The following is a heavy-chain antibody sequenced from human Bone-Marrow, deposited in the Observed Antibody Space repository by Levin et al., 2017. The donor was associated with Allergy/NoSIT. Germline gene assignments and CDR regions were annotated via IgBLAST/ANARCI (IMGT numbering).Heavy chain of an antibody. CDR2: IRSKAYGGTT. Sequence: GGSLRLSCTASGFTFGDYAMSWVRQAPGKGLEWVGFIRSKAYGGTTEYAASVKGRFTISRDDSKSIAYLQMNSLKTEDTAVYYCTREEHSSSWYGYYYYYMDVWGKGTTVTVSS. CDR1: GFTFGDYA. D-gene: IGHD6-13*01. V-gene: IGHV3-49*04. CDR3: TREEHSSSWYGYYYYYMDV. J-gene: IGHJ6*03.